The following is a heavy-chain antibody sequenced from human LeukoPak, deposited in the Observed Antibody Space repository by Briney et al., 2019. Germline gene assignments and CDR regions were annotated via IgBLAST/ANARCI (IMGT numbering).Heavy chain of an antibody. CDR3: SSLGRGRYCSDTNCSDFYFLDV. CDR1: GFTFDDYG. D-gene: IGHD2-2*01. J-gene: IGHJ6*03. Sequence: GGSLRLSCAASGFTFDDYGMSWVRQAPGKGLEWVSGINWNGGSTGYADSVKGRFTISRDNAKNSLSLQMNSLRAEDTAIYFCSSLGRGRYCSDTNCSDFYFLDVWGTGTTVTVSS. V-gene: IGHV3-20*04. CDR2: INWNGGST.